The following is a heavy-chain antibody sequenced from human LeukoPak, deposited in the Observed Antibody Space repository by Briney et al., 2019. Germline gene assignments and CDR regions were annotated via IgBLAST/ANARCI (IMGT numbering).Heavy chain of an antibody. CDR1: GGSISSYY. CDR3: ARQVVRFSSLNEGQAGAFDI. J-gene: IGHJ3*02. CDR2: IYTSGST. Sequence: PSETLSLTCTVSGGSISSYYWSWIRQPPGKGLEWIGFIYTSGSTNYNPSLKRRVTISVDTSKNKFYLKLSSLTVADTAVYYCARQVVRFSSLNEGQAGAFDISGEGTMVSASP. V-gene: IGHV4-4*08. D-gene: IGHD3-3*01.